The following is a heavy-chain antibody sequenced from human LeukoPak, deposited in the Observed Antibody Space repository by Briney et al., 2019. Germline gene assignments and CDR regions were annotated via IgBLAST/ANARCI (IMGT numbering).Heavy chain of an antibody. CDR1: GGSISSGSYY. CDR2: INHSGST. Sequence: SETLSLTCTVSGGSISSGSYYWSWIRQPPGKGLEWIGEINHSGSTNYNPSLKSRVTISVDTSKNQFSLKLSSVTAADTAVYYCARGITPFFDPWGQGTLVTVSS. V-gene: IGHV4-39*07. D-gene: IGHD2/OR15-2a*01. CDR3: ARGITPFFDP. J-gene: IGHJ5*02.